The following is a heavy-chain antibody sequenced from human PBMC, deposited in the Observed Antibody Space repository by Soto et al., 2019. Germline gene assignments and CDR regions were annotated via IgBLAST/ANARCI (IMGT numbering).Heavy chain of an antibody. J-gene: IGHJ5*02. CDR2: IYYSGST. CDR1: GGPISSGGYY. CDR3: ARGGWTYYYDSSGYPNWFDP. V-gene: IGHV4-31*03. Sequence: SETLSLTCTVSGGPISSGGYYWSWIRQHPGKGLEWIGYIYYSGSTYYNPSLKSRVTISVDTSKNQFTLKLSSVTAADTAVYYCARGGWTYYYDSSGYPNWFDPWGQGTLVTVSS. D-gene: IGHD3-22*01.